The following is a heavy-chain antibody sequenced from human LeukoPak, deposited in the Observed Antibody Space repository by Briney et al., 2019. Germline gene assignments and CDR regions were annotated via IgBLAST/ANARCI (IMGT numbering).Heavy chain of an antibody. Sequence: SGGSLRLSCAASGFTFSNYWMHWVRHAPGKGLVWVSAISGSGGSTYYADSVKGRFTISRDNSKNTVYLQMNSLRAEDTAVYYCAKPRYCSGGSCCSDDYYYYMDVWGKGTTVTVSS. D-gene: IGHD2-15*01. J-gene: IGHJ6*03. V-gene: IGHV3-23*01. CDR2: ISGSGGST. CDR1: GFTFSNYW. CDR3: AKPRYCSGGSCCSDDYYYYMDV.